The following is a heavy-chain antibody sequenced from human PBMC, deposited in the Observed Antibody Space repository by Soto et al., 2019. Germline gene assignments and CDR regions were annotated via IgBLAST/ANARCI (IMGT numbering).Heavy chain of an antibody. D-gene: IGHD2-15*01. V-gene: IGHV3-7*01. CDR3: ACAADIGP. Sequence: PVGSLRLSGAASGFTFSNYWMSWVRQAPGKGLEWVANIKQDGSESNYADSVKGRFTISRDNAENQLYPQIPSLTAEDTGVYYSACAADIGPWGQEALVTVSS. CDR1: GFTFSNYW. J-gene: IGHJ5*02. CDR2: IKQDGSES.